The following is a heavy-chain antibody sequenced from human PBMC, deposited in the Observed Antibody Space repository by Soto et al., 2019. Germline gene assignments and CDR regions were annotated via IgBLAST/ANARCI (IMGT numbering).Heavy chain of an antibody. V-gene: IGHV1-69*13. J-gene: IGHJ4*02. CDR2: IIPIFGTA. CDR3: ASRFGITGPFDY. CDR1: GYTFTSYA. D-gene: IGHD1-20*01. Sequence: SVKVSCKASGYTFTSYAISWVRQAPGQGLEWMGGIIPIFGTANYAQKFQGRVTITADESTSTAYMELSSLRSEDTAVYYCASRFGITGPFDYWGQGTLVTVSS.